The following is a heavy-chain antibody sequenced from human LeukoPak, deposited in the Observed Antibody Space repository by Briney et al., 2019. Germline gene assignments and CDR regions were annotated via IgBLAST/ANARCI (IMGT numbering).Heavy chain of an antibody. CDR3: AKDLRVVVGATGFDY. J-gene: IGHJ4*02. Sequence: GGSLRLSRAASGFSVRTTFMSWVRQAPGKGLEWVSVLYTGGGTDHADSVKGRFTISRDNSKNTLYLQMNSLRAEDTAVYYCAKDLRVVVGATGFDYWGQGTLVTVSS. D-gene: IGHD1-26*01. CDR2: LYTGGGT. CDR1: GFSVRTTF. V-gene: IGHV3-53*01.